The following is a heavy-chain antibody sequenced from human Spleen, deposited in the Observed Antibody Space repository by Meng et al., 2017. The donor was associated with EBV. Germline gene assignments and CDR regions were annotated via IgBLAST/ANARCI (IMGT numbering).Heavy chain of an antibody. CDR2: VHHDGST. Sequence: QGQRQDAGPGLVKPSGTLSLTCAVCGASVSASNWWSWVRQPPGKGLEWIGEVHHDGSTNYNASLKSRVSISVEKSKNQFSLNMTSVTAADTAVYYCARADGDANWFDPWGQGTLVTVSS. V-gene: IGHV4-4*02. D-gene: IGHD4-17*01. J-gene: IGHJ5*01. CDR1: GASVSASNW. CDR3: ARADGDANWFDP.